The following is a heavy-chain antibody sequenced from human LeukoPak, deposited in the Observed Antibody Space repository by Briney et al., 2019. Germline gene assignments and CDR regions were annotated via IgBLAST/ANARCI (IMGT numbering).Heavy chain of an antibody. CDR3: ASQIVVPAAMYYYYGMDV. J-gene: IGHJ6*02. Sequence: GGSLRLSCAASGFTFSSYGMHWVRQAPGKGLEWVAVISYDGSNKYYADSVKGRFTISRDNSKNTLYLQMNSLRAEDTAVYYCASQIVVPAAMYYYYGMDVWGQGTTVTVSS. CDR1: GFTFSSYG. CDR2: ISYDGSNK. D-gene: IGHD2-2*01. V-gene: IGHV3-30*03.